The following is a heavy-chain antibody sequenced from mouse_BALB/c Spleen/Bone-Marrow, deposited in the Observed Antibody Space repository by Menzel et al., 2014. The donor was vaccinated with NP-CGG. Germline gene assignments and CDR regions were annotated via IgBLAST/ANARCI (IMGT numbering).Heavy chain of an antibody. J-gene: IGHJ2*01. CDR3: ARLDGYFDY. CDR2: ILPGSGST. D-gene: IGHD2-3*01. Sequence: QVQLQQSGAELMKPGASVKISCKATGYTFSSYWIEWVKQRPGHGLEWIGEILPGSGSTNYNEKFKGKATFTADTSSNTAYMQRSSLTSEDAAVYYCARLDGYFDYWGQGSTLTVSS. V-gene: IGHV1-9*01. CDR1: GYTFSSYW.